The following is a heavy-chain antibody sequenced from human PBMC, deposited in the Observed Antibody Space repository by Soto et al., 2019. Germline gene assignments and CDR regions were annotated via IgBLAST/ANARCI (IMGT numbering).Heavy chain of an antibody. Sequence: QVQLQESGPGLVKPSDTLSLTCAVSGYSMSSSNWWGWIRQPPGKGLEWIGYIYYSGTTYYNPSLKXRXTXSXXTSKNQFSLKLTSVTAVDTAVYYCARREIQGPIDYWGQGTLVTVSS. J-gene: IGHJ4*02. CDR3: ARREIQGPIDY. CDR2: IYYSGTT. V-gene: IGHV4-28*01. CDR1: GYSMSSSNW. D-gene: IGHD1-26*01.